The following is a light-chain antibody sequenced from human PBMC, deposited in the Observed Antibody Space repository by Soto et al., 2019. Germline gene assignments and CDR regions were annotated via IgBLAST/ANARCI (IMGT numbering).Light chain of an antibody. CDR1: QSVRSSY. Sequence: EIVLTQSPGTLSLSPGERATLSCRASQSVRSSYLAWYQQKPGQAPRLLIYGASSRATGIPDRFSGSGSGTDFTLTISSLELEDFAVYYCQQYGSSPFTFGPGPKVDIK. CDR2: GAS. CDR3: QQYGSSPFT. V-gene: IGKV3-20*01. J-gene: IGKJ3*01.